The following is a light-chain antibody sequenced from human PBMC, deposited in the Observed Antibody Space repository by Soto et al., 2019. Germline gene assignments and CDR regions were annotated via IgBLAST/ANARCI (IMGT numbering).Light chain of an antibody. V-gene: IGKV3-20*01. CDR2: GAS. CDR1: QSVSSSY. CDR3: QQYNSWPLT. Sequence: EIVLTQSPGTLSLSPGERATLSCRASQSVSSSYLAWYQQKPGQAPRLLIYGASSRATGIPVRFSGSGSGTEFTLTISSLQSEDFAVYYCQQYNSWPLTFGQGTRLEIK. J-gene: IGKJ5*01.